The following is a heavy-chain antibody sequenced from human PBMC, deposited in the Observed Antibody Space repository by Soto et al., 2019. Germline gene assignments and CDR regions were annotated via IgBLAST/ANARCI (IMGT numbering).Heavy chain of an antibody. CDR1: GGSVSSGSYY. Sequence: SEPLSLTCNVSGGSVSSGSYYWSWIRQPPGKGLEWIGYIYYTGNPDYNPSLESRVTISKDTSRNQFSLKLSSVTAADTAVYYCARGSGGYYGSGTWFDHWGQGTLVTVSS. J-gene: IGHJ5*02. V-gene: IGHV4-61*01. CDR3: ARGSGGYYGSGTWFDH. CDR2: IYYTGNP. D-gene: IGHD3-10*01.